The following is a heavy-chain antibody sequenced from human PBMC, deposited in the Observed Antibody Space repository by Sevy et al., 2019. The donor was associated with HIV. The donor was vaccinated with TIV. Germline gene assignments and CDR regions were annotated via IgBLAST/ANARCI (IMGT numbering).Heavy chain of an antibody. V-gene: IGHV3-30-3*01. CDR1: GFTFSSYA. J-gene: IGHJ4*02. D-gene: IGHD3-22*01. Sequence: GGSLRLSCAASGFTFSSYAMHWVRQAPGKGLQWVAVISYDGSNKYDADSVRGRFTISRDNAKNTLYLQMNSLRAEDTDVYYCAREPRGSYDSSGYYSPLDYWGQGALVTVSS. CDR3: AREPRGSYDSSGYYSPLDY. CDR2: ISYDGSNK.